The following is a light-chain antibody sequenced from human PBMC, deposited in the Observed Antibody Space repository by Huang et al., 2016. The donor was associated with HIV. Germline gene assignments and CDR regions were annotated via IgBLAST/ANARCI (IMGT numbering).Light chain of an antibody. Sequence: EIVLTQSPGTLSLSPGERATLSCRASQSISSSDLAWYQQKLGQAPRLLNYGAASRGIGVPDRFSGSGSGTDFILTISRLEPEDFAMYYCQQYGSTITFGQGTRLEIK. CDR2: GAA. J-gene: IGKJ5*01. CDR1: QSISSSD. V-gene: IGKV3-20*01. CDR3: QQYGSTIT.